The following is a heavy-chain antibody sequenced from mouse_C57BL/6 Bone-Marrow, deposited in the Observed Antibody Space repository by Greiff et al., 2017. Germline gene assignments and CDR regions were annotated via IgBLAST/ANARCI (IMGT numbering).Heavy chain of an antibody. CDR2: IYPGDGDT. CDR3: ARSERGYYGSSYYFDY. CDR1: GYAFSSSW. D-gene: IGHD1-1*01. J-gene: IGHJ2*01. Sequence: VQLQQSGPELVKPGASVKISCKASGYAFSSSWMNWVKQRPGKGLEWIGRIYPGDGDTNYNGKFKGKATLTADKSSSTAYMQLSSLTSEDSAVYFCARSERGYYGSSYYFDYWGQGTTLTVSS. V-gene: IGHV1-82*01.